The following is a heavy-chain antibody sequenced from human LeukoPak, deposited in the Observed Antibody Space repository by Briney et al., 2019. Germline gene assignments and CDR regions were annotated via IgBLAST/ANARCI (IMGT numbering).Heavy chain of an antibody. Sequence: SETLSLTCTVSGGSISSSSYYWGWIRQPPGKGLEWIGSIYYSGSTYYNPSLKSRVTISVDTSKNQFSLKLSSVTAADTAVYYCARVKRIRPLGWFDPWGQGTLDTVSS. V-gene: IGHV4-39*07. D-gene: IGHD7-27*01. CDR1: GGSISSSSYY. CDR3: ARVKRIRPLGWFDP. CDR2: IYYSGST. J-gene: IGHJ5*02.